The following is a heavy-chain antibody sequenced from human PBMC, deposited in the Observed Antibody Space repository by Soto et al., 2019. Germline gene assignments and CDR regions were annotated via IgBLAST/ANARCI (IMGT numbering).Heavy chain of an antibody. V-gene: IGHV4-61*01. CDR3: ASALYCSGGSCSFDP. CDR2: IYYSGST. Sequence: PSETLSLTCTVSGGSVSSGSYYWSWIRQPPGKGLEWIGFIYYSGSTNYNPSLKSRVTISVDTSKNQFSLQLSSVTAADTAVYYCASALYCSGGSCSFDPWGQGTLVTSP. D-gene: IGHD2-15*01. J-gene: IGHJ5*02. CDR1: GGSVSSGSYY.